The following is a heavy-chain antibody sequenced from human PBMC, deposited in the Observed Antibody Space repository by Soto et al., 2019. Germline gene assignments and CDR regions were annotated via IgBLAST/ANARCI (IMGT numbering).Heavy chain of an antibody. CDR2: ISGGSETT. CDR3: AVGGGGYSSTWGRKGDVT. D-gene: IGHD6-13*01. CDR1: GFTFKNQA. J-gene: IGHJ5*02. V-gene: IGHV3-23*01. Sequence: EVQLLESGGGLVQPGGSLRLSCAASGFTFKNQALSWVRQFPGGGLQWVSAISGGSETTNYADPVKGRFTISRDNSKNTMFLQMNSRRVEDTAVYYCAVGGGGYSSTWGRKGDVTWGQGTLVTVSS.